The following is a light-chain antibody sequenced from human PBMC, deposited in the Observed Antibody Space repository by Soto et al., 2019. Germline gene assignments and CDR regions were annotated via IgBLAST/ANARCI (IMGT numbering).Light chain of an antibody. J-gene: IGKJ4*01. CDR2: RAS. V-gene: IGKV1-13*02. Sequence: AIQLTQSPSSLSADVGDRVTISCRASQDINNDLVWYQQKPGNPPDLLVYRASSLQWGVPSRFSGSGSGTDFTLTISSLQPEDFAIYYCQQSKIYPFTFGGGTKLE. CDR1: QDINND. CDR3: QQSKIYPFT.